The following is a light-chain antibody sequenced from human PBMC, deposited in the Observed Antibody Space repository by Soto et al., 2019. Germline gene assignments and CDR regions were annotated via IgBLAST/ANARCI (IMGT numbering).Light chain of an antibody. CDR2: GNN. CDR1: SSNIGAGYD. V-gene: IGLV1-40*01. J-gene: IGLJ3*02. Sequence: QAVVTQPPSVSGAPGQRVTISCTGSSSNIGAGYDVLWYHQLPGTAPKLLIYGNNNRPSGVPDRFSGSRSGTSASLAITGLQAEDEADYYCQSYDSSLSVWVFGGGTKLTVL. CDR3: QSYDSSLSVWV.